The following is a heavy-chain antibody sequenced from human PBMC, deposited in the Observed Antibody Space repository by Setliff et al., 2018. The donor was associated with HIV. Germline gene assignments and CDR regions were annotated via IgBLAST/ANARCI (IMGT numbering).Heavy chain of an antibody. CDR1: GGSIRTGAYY. CDR2: IYYDGRT. V-gene: IGHV4-39*07. Sequence: PSETLSLTCTVSGGSIRTGAYYWGWIRQPPGKGLEWIGSIYYDGRTFYKPSLKSRLTISVDTSKNQFSLSLNSVTAADTAVYYCASSPAWRSDSGLHTFDYWGQGTLVTVSS. J-gene: IGHJ4*02. D-gene: IGHD2-15*01. CDR3: ASSPAWRSDSGLHTFDY.